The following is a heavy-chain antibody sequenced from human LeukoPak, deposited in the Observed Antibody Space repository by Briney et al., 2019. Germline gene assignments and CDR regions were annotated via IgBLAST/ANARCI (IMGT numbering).Heavy chain of an antibody. CDR2: IRSSSSYI. CDR3: AREGYSYGPPFDAFDI. CDR1: GFTFSSYS. J-gene: IGHJ3*02. V-gene: IGHV3-21*01. Sequence: GGSLRLSCAASGFTFSSYSMNWVRQAPGKGLEWVSSIRSSSSYIYCGDSVKGRFTISRDNAKNSLYLQMNSLSAEDTAVYYCAREGYSYGPPFDAFDIWGQGTMVTVSS. D-gene: IGHD5-18*01.